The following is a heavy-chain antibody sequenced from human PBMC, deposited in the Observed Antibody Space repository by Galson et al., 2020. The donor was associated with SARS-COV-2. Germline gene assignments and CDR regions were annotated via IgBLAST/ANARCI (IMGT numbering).Heavy chain of an antibody. CDR1: GDSISSFY. CDR3: AAQRSFKSGWWF. CDR2: IYTSGRFDTTGST. J-gene: IGHJ4*02. D-gene: IGHD6-19*01. V-gene: IGHV4-4*07. Sequence: SETLSLTCTVSGDSISSFYWSWIWQPAGKGLEWIGRIYTSGRFDTTGSTNYNPSLKSRVALSVDTSRNQFSLKLNSVTAADTAVFYCAAQRSFKSGWWFWVQGLLVTVSS.